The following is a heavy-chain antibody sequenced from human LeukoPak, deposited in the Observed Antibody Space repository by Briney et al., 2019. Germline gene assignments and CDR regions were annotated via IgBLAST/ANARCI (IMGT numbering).Heavy chain of an antibody. J-gene: IGHJ6*02. D-gene: IGHD6-13*01. CDR1: GGSISSYY. CDR2: IYTSGST. V-gene: IGHV4-4*07. Sequence: PSETLSLTCTVSGGSISSYYWSWIRRPAGKGLEWIGRIYTSGSTNYNPSLKSRVTISVDTSKNQFSLKLSSVTAADTAVYYCARLYSSSWYGMDVWGQGTTVTVSS. CDR3: ARLYSSSWYGMDV.